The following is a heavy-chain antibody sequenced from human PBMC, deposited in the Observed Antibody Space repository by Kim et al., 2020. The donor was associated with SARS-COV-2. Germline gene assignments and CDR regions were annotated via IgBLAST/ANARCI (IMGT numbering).Heavy chain of an antibody. CDR1: GFTFSSYA. V-gene: IGHV3-30*18. J-gene: IGHJ6*02. CDR2: ISYDGSNK. D-gene: IGHD5-18*01. CDR3: AKDRGLQLWFHYYYGMDV. Sequence: GGSLRLSCAASGFTFSSYAMHWVRQAPGKGLEWVAVISYDGSNKYYADSVKGRFTISRDNSKNTLYLQMNSLRAEDTAVYYCAKDRGLQLWFHYYYGMDVWGQGTTVTVSS.